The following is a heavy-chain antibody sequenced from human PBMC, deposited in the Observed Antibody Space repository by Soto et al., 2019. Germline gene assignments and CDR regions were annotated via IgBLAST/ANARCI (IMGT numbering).Heavy chain of an antibody. CDR2: ISGSGSYT. Sequence: PGGSLRLSCAASGFTFSDHYMTWIRQAPGKGLEWVSYISGSGSYTNYADSVKGRFIISRDNARNSVFLQMSRLRPEDTAVYYCARDTSYNSSGYYKYFHHWGQGTLVTVSS. V-gene: IGHV3-11*05. J-gene: IGHJ1*01. CDR3: ARDTSYNSSGYYKYFHH. D-gene: IGHD3-22*01. CDR1: GFTFSDHY.